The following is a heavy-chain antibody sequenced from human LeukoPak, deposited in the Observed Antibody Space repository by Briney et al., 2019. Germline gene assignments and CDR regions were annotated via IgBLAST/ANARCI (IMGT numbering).Heavy chain of an antibody. CDR3: ARDNSVGDSAWWFDP. CDR2: INPSGNNT. D-gene: IGHD5-12*01. J-gene: IGHJ5*02. CDR1: GYTFTSYG. V-gene: IGHV1-46*01. Sequence: ASVKVSCKASGYTFTSYGISWVRQAPGQGLEWMGIINPSGNNTWYAQKFQGRVTMTRDMATSTDYMEVSSLRSEDTAVYYCARDNSVGDSAWWFDPWGQGTLVTVSS.